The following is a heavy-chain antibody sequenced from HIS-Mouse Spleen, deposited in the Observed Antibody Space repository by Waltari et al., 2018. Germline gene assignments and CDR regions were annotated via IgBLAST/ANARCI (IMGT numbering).Heavy chain of an antibody. CDR3: AREIPYSSSWYDWYFDL. CDR2: IYYSGST. V-gene: IGHV4-39*07. CDR1: GGSISSSSYY. Sequence: QLQLQESGPGLVKPSETRSLTCTVSGGSISSSSYYWGWIRQPPGKGREWIGNIYYSGSTYYNPSLKSRVTISVDTSKNQFSLKLSSVTAADTAVYYCAREIPYSSSWYDWYFDLWGRGTLVTVSS. D-gene: IGHD6-13*01. J-gene: IGHJ2*01.